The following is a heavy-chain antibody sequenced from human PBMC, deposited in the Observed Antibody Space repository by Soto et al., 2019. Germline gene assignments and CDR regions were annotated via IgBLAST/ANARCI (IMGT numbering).Heavy chain of an antibody. CDR1: RGTFSRYA. D-gene: IGHD5-12*01. CDR3: ARDRNIVATIYNYYGMDV. V-gene: IGHV1-69*13. CDR2: IIPIVGTS. J-gene: IGHJ6*02. Sequence: SEEASLKASRGTFSRYAISWLRPAPGQGLECMGVIIPIVGTSNYAQKFQGRVTITADESTSTAYMELSSLRSEDTAVYYCARDRNIVATIYNYYGMDVWGQGTTVTVSS.